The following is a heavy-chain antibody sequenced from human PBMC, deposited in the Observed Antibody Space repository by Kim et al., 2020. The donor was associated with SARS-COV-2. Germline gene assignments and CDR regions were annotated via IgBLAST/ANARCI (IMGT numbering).Heavy chain of an antibody. CDR3: STLVEDLRLLVDR. D-gene: IGHD4-17*01. CDR2: VSPRGDA. Sequence: GGSLRLSCATSGFTFAKFAMAWVRQAPGKGPEWVSGVSPRGDAYYADSVKGRFTVSRDSNKNMIYLQMSSLRVEDTTVYYCSTLVEDLRLLVDRWGQGTL. J-gene: IGHJ5*02. V-gene: IGHV3-23*01. CDR1: GFTFAKFA.